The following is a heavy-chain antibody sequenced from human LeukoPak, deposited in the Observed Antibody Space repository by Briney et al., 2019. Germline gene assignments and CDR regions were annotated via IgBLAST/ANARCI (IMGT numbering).Heavy chain of an antibody. J-gene: IGHJ4*02. Sequence: PSETLSLTCTVSGGSISSSSYYWDWIRQPPGKGLEWIGSIYHSGSTYYNPSLKSRVTISVDTSKNQFSLKLSSVTAADTAVYYCARALYYSSGWYYFDYWGQGTLVTVSS. CDR3: ARALYYSSGWYYFDY. V-gene: IGHV4-39*07. CDR1: GGSISSSSYY. CDR2: IYHSGST. D-gene: IGHD6-19*01.